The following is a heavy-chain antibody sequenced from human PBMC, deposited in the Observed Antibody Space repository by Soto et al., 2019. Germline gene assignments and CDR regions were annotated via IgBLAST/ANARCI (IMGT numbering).Heavy chain of an antibody. Sequence: SETLSLTCTVSGGSISSHDWSWLRQPPGKGLEWIGNINYSGSTNYNPSLKIRVTISVDTSKLQLSLRLSSVTAADTAMYDCARGGGSSCVWGQGTLVTVS. CDR1: GGSISSHD. J-gene: IGHJ4*02. CDR3: ARGGGSSCV. D-gene: IGHD2-2*01. V-gene: IGHV4-59*11. CDR2: INYSGST.